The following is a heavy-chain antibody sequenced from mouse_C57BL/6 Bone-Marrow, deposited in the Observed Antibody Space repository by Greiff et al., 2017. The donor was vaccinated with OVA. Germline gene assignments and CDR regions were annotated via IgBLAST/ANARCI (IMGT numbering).Heavy chain of an antibody. CDR2: ISDGGSYT. CDR1: GFTFSSYA. J-gene: IGHJ1*03. CDR3: ARDYYGSSGWYFDV. V-gene: IGHV5-4*01. Sequence: EVQRVESGGGLVKPGGSLKLSCAASGFTFSSYAMSWVRQTPEKRLEWVATISDGGSYTYYPDNVKGRFTISRDNAKNNLYLQMSHLKSEDTAMDYCARDYYGSSGWYFDVWGTGTTVTVSS. D-gene: IGHD1-1*01.